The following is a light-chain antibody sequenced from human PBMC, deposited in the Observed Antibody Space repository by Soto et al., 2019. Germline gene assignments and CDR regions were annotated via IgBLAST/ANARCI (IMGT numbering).Light chain of an antibody. V-gene: IGKV1-27*01. CDR1: RDIDDY. CDR3: QKYNKAPWT. Sequence: DIQMTQSPPSLSASVGDRVTITCRASRDIDDYLAWYQHIAGKAPKLLIYDASSLQPGVPSRFSGSGSGTYFTLTINSLLPEDVATYYCQKYNKAPWTFGQGTKV. J-gene: IGKJ1*01. CDR2: DAS.